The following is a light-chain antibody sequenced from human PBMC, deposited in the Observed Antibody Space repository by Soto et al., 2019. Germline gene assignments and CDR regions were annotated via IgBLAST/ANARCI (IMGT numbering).Light chain of an antibody. CDR1: QGISSY. V-gene: IGKV1-9*01. CDR3: QQYYSSPTWT. Sequence: DIQLTQSPSSLSASVGDRVTITCRASQGISSYLAWYQHKPGKAPKLLIYAASTLQSGVPSRFSGSGSGTDFTLTISSLQAEDVAVYHCQQYYSSPTWTFGQGTKVDIK. CDR2: AAS. J-gene: IGKJ1*01.